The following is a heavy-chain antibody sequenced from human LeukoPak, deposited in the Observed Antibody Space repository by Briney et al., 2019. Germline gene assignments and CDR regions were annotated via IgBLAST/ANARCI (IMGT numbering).Heavy chain of an antibody. CDR3: ARDHIGGYSYVYYYYMDV. J-gene: IGHJ6*03. Sequence: ASVKVSCKASGYTFTSYGISWVRQAPGQGLEWMGWISAYNGNTNYAQKLQGRVTMTTDTSTSTAYMELRSLRSDDTAVYYCARDHIGGYSYVYYYYMDVWGKGTTVTVSS. D-gene: IGHD5-18*01. CDR2: ISAYNGNT. V-gene: IGHV1-18*01. CDR1: GYTFTSYG.